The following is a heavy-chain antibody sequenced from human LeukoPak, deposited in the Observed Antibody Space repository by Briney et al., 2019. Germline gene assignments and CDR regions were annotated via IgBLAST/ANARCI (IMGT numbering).Heavy chain of an antibody. D-gene: IGHD2-2*01. CDR2: ISAYNGNT. J-gene: IGHJ4*02. CDR3: ARVGAYCTSTSCLDY. CDR1: GYTFTSYG. V-gene: IGHV1-18*01. Sequence: ASVKVSCKASGYTFTSYGISWVRQAPGQGLEWMEWISAYNGNTNYAQKLQGRVTMTTDTSTSTAYMELRSLRSDDTAVYYCARVGAYCTSTSCLDYWGQGTLVTVSS.